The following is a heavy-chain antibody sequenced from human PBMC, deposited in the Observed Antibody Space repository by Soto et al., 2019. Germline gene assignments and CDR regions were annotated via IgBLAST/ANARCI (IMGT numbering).Heavy chain of an antibody. Sequence: QITLNESGPTVVRPTETLTLTCRFSGFSLTTSGVGVGWIRQSPGKAPEWLALIYWDDDKRYSASLKSRLTITKDTSKNQVVLTVSDLDATDTATYYCAHRVLRTVFGLVTTTAIYFDFWGQGTPVAGSS. J-gene: IGHJ4*02. D-gene: IGHD3-3*01. CDR2: IYWDDDK. CDR3: AHRVLRTVFGLVTTTAIYFDF. CDR1: GFSLTTSGVG. V-gene: IGHV2-5*02.